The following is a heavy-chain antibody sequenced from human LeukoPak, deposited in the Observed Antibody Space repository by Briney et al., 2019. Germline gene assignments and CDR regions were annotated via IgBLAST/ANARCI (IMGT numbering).Heavy chain of an antibody. CDR1: GFTVSSNY. D-gene: IGHD2/OR15-2a*01. CDR3: VSFYEAY. Sequence: GGSLRLSCAASGFTVSSNYMSWVRQAPGKGPEWVSVIYSGGSTYYADSVKGRFTISKDNAKNTVNLQMNNLRAEDTAVYYCVSFYEAYWGRGTLVTVSS. V-gene: IGHV3-53*01. CDR2: IYSGGST. J-gene: IGHJ4*02.